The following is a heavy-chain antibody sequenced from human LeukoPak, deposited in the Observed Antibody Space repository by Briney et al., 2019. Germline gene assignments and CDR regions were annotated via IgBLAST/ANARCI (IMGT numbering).Heavy chain of an antibody. CDR2: INSNGGST. J-gene: IGHJ4*02. Sequence: PGGSLRLSCAASGLTFNTYAMHWVRQAPGKGLEYVSAINSNGGSTYYASSVKGRFTISRDNSKNTLYLEMGSLRAEDMAVYYCAAYTLTTHCWGQGTLVTVSS. D-gene: IGHD2-21*01. V-gene: IGHV3-64*01. CDR3: AAYTLTTHC. CDR1: GLTFNTYA.